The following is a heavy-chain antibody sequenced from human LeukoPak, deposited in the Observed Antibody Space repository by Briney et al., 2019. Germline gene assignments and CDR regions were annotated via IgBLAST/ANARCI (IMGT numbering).Heavy chain of an antibody. D-gene: IGHD2-21*01. CDR3: ARDPGLFGDNGPGYYYYYMDV. Sequence: ASVKVSCKASGYTFTSYGISWVRQAPGQGLEWMGIINPSGGSTSYAQKFQGRVTMTRDTSTSTVYMELSSLRSEDTAVYYCARDPGLFGDNGPGYYYYYMDVWGKGTTVTVSS. V-gene: IGHV1-46*01. J-gene: IGHJ6*03. CDR1: GYTFTSYG. CDR2: INPSGGST.